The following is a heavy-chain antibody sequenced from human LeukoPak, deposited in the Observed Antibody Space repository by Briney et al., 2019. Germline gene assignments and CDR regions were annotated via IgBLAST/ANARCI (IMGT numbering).Heavy chain of an antibody. D-gene: IGHD3-22*01. J-gene: IGHJ4*02. Sequence: ASVKVSCKVSGYTLTELSMHWVRQAPGKGLEWMGGFDPEDGETIYAQKFQGRVTMTKDTYTDTADMELRSLRSEDTAVYYCATAADSYYYDSSGYPRPFDYWGQGTLVTVSS. CDR1: GYTLTELS. CDR3: ATAADSYYYDSSGYPRPFDY. V-gene: IGHV1-24*01. CDR2: FDPEDGET.